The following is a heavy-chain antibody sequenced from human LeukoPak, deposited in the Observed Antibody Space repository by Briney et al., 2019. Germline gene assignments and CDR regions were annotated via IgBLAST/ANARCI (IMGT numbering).Heavy chain of an antibody. D-gene: IGHD3/OR15-3a*01. CDR2: MNPNSGNT. CDR1: GYTFTSYD. Sequence: ASLKVSCKASGYTFTSYDINWVRQATGQGLEWMGWMNPNSGNTGYAQKFQGRVSMTRNTSISTDYMELSSLRSEAAAVYYCARGRPRTSDAFDIWGQGTMVTVSS. V-gene: IGHV1-8*01. CDR3: ARGRPRTSDAFDI. J-gene: IGHJ3*02.